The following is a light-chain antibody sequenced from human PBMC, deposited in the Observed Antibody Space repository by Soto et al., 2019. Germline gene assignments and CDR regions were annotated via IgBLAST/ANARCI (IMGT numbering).Light chain of an antibody. CDR3: AAWDVSFVV. Sequence: QSVLTQPPSASGTPGQWVTISCSGIGSNIGTNTVTWYQQLPGAAPRLLIYSDNQRPSGVPARFSGSKSGTSASLAISGLQSEDEADYYCAAWDVSFVVFGGGTKLTVL. J-gene: IGLJ3*02. CDR2: SDN. V-gene: IGLV1-44*01. CDR1: GSNIGTNT.